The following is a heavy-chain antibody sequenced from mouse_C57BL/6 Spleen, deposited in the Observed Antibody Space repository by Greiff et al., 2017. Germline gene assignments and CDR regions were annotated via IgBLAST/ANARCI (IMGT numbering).Heavy chain of an antibody. CDR3: VRSSSRGYFDV. Sequence: EVMLVESGGGLVQPKGSLKLSCAASGFSFNTYAMNWVRQAPGKGLEWVARIRSKSNNYATYYADSVKDRFTISRDDSESMLYLQMNNLKTEDAAMYYCVRSSSRGYFDVWGTGTTVTVSS. CDR1: GFSFNTYA. CDR2: IRSKSNNYAT. J-gene: IGHJ1*03. D-gene: IGHD1-1*01. V-gene: IGHV10-1*01.